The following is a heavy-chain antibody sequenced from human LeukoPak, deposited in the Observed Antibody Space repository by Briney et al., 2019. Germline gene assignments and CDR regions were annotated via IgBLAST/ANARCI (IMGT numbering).Heavy chain of an antibody. D-gene: IGHD3-10*01. CDR2: IYTSGST. Sequence: PSETLSLTCTVSGGSISSYYWSWIRQPAGKGLEWIGRIYTSGSTNYNPSLKSRVTMSVDTSKNQFSLELSSVTAADTAVYYCARVGKDYYGSGSYYNDEDYFDYWGQGTLVTVSS. CDR1: GGSISSYY. CDR3: ARVGKDYYGSGSYYNDEDYFDY. V-gene: IGHV4-4*07. J-gene: IGHJ4*02.